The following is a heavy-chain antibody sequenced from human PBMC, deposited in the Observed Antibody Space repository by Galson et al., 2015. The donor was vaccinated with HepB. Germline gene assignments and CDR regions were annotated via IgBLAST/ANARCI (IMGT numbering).Heavy chain of an antibody. CDR1: GLTVSSDC. V-gene: IGHV3-66*01. CDR3: ARAVIKGYYYFYGSDV. J-gene: IGHJ6*02. Sequence: SLRLSCAASGLTVSSDCITWVRQAPGKGLDWVSVIYSGGNRDYADSVKGRFSISRDNSKNAVYLQMNSLRAEDTAVYYCARAVIKGYYYFYGSDVWGQGTTVAVSS. CDR2: IYSGGNR.